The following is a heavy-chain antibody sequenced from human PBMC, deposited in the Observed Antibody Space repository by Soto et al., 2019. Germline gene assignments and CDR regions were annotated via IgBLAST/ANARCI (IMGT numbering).Heavy chain of an antibody. J-gene: IGHJ4*02. D-gene: IGHD5-18*01. CDR1: GVSVSTGGYF. V-gene: IGHV4-31*03. CDR3: ARDSSGPGYSYGKFDY. CDR2: IYYSGMT. Sequence: SETLSLTCTVSGVSVSTGGYFWTWIRQHPGKGLEWIGNIYYSGMTYYNPSLRGRVSISLDPSESQFSLKLNSVTAADTAVYYCARDSSGPGYSYGKFDYWGQGALVSVSS.